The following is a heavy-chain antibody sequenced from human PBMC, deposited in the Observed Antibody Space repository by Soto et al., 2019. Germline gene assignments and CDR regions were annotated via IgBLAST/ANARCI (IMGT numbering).Heavy chain of an antibody. CDR1: LYTFTSYA. V-gene: IGHV1-3*01. D-gene: IGHD2-21*02. Sequence: SLTVSCKPALYTFTSYAMHLVRQAHEQRLEWMGWINAGNGNTKYSQKFQGRVTITRDTSASTAYMGLSSLRSEDTAVYYCARSIVVVPALDYWGQGTLVPVSS. J-gene: IGHJ4*02. CDR3: ARSIVVVPALDY. CDR2: INAGNGNT.